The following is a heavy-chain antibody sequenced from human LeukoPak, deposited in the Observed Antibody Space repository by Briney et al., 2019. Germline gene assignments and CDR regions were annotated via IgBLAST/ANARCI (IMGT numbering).Heavy chain of an antibody. CDR3: AKDTAVVTPRCFDY. Sequence: TGGSLRLSCAASGFTFSNYAMNWVRQAPGKGLEWVSHISGSGGTTYYVDSVKGRFTISRDNSKNTLYLQMNSLRAEDTAVYYCAKDTAVVTPRCFDYWGQGALATVSS. CDR1: GFTFSNYA. V-gene: IGHV3-23*01. J-gene: IGHJ4*02. D-gene: IGHD2-15*01. CDR2: ISGSGGTT.